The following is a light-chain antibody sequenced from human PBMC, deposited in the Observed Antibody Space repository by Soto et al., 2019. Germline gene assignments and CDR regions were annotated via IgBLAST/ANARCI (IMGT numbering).Light chain of an antibody. CDR2: GAS. CDR3: QQYASSPLT. J-gene: IGKJ4*01. V-gene: IGKV3-20*01. CDR1: QSVSSSY. Sequence: EIVLTQSPGTLSLSPGERATLSCRASQSVSSSYLAWYQQKPGQAPRLLIYGASSRATGIPDRFSGSGSGTDFTLTISRLEAEDLAVFYCQQYASSPLTFGGGTKVEIK.